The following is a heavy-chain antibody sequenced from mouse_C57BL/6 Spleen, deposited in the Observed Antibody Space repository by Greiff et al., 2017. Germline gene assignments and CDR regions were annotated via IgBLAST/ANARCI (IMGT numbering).Heavy chain of an antibody. CDR3: GRAATVVAMDWYFDV. CDR2: INPYNGGT. J-gene: IGHJ1*03. V-gene: IGHV1-19*01. CDR1: GYTFTDYY. Sequence: EVQLQQSGPVLVKPGASVKMSCKASGYTFTDYYMHWVKQSHGKSLEWIGVINPYNGGTSYNQKFKGKATLTVDTSSSTAYMELNSLTTEGSAVYYCGRAATVVAMDWYFDVWGTGTTVTVSS. D-gene: IGHD1-1*01.